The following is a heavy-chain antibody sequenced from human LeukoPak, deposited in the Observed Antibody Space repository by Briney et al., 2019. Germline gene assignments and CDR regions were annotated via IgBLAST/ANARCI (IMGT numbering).Heavy chain of an antibody. Sequence: ASVKVSCKASGYSFANYAMNWLRQAPGQGLEWMGWINTNTGNPTYAPGFTGRFVFSLDMSVSTTFLQISGLKADDTAVYYCARGLYCSSMRCLYFDYWGQGSLVTVSS. V-gene: IGHV7-4-1*02. CDR1: GYSFANYA. D-gene: IGHD2-2*01. CDR3: ARGLYCSSMRCLYFDY. J-gene: IGHJ4*02. CDR2: INTNTGNP.